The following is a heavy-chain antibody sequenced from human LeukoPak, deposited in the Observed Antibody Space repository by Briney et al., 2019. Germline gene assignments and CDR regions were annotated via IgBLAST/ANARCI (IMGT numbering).Heavy chain of an antibody. J-gene: IGHJ6*04. CDR1: GGSIRSYY. V-gene: IGHV4-59*01. Sequence: SETLSLTCTVSGGSIRSYYWSWIRQPPWKGLEWIGHIYYSGSTNYSPSLKSRVTMSVDTSKNQFSLKLSSVTAADTAVYYCASSYYDVLTGSTLEMDVWGKGTTVTVSS. CDR3: ASSYYDVLTGSTLEMDV. CDR2: IYYSGST. D-gene: IGHD3-9*01.